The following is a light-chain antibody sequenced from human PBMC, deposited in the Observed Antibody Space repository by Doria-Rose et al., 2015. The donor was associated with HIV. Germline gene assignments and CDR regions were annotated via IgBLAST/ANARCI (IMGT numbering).Light chain of an antibody. CDR1: QSFSSTY. J-gene: IGKJ1*01. Sequence: TQSPGTLPLSPGERATLSCRASQSFSSTYLAWYQQKPGQAPSLLIYDGSTRATGIPDRFSASGSGTDFTLTINRLEPEDFALYYCHQYGTSWTSGQGTKVEI. CDR2: DGS. V-gene: IGKV3-20*01. CDR3: HQYGTSWT.